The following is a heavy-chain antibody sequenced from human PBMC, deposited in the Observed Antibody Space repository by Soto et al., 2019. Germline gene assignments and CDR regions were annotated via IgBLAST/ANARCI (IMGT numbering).Heavy chain of an antibody. V-gene: IGHV3-23*01. CDR2: ISGSGGST. Sequence: EVQLLESGGGLVQPRGSLRLSCAASGFTFSSYAMSWVRQAPGKGLEWVSAISGSGGSTYYADSVKGRFTISRDNSKNTLYLQMNSLRAEDTAVYYCARHQRGLHLGELSPGYFDYWGQGTLVTVSS. J-gene: IGHJ4*02. CDR3: ARHQRGLHLGELSPGYFDY. D-gene: IGHD3-16*02. CDR1: GFTFSSYA.